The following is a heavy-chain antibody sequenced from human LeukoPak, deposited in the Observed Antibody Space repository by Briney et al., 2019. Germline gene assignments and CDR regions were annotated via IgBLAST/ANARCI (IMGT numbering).Heavy chain of an antibody. D-gene: IGHD2-15*01. Sequence: SETLSRTCTVSGGSISSSSYYWGWIRQPPGKGLEWIGTIYYSGSTYYNPSLKSRVTISVDTSKNHFSLKLSSVTAADTAVYYCVRHLISGGNCCDAFDIWGQGTMVTVSS. J-gene: IGHJ3*02. CDR2: IYYSGST. V-gene: IGHV4-39*01. CDR3: VRHLISGGNCCDAFDI. CDR1: GGSISSSSYY.